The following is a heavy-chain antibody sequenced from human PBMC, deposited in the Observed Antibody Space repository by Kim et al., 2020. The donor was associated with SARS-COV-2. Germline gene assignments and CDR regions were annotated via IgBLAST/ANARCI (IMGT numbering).Heavy chain of an antibody. CDR2: IGTAGDT. J-gene: IGHJ4*02. Sequence: GGSLRLSCAASGFTFSSYGMHWVRQTTGKGLEWVSAIGTAGDTYYPGSVKGRFTISRENAKNSLYLQMNSLRAGDTAVYYCARAGDSGSYSSPWSFDYWGQGTLVTVSS. CDR3: ARAGDSGSYSSPWSFDY. V-gene: IGHV3-13*04. CDR1: GFTFSSYG. D-gene: IGHD1-26*01.